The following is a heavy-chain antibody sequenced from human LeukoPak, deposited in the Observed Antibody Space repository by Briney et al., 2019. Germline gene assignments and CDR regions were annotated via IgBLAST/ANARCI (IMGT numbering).Heavy chain of an antibody. CDR2: ISGSDPGT. Sequence: GGSLRLSCAASGFSFNIYAMSWVRQTPGKRLEWVAAISGSDPGTYHAESVKGRFTISRDNSKSTLYLQMTNLKTEDTAIYFCPKAPRGSCIGALCYHIDVWGKGTTVTVSS. V-gene: IGHV3-23*01. CDR3: PKAPRGSCIGALCYHIDV. J-gene: IGHJ6*03. CDR1: GFSFNIYA. D-gene: IGHD4/OR15-4a*01.